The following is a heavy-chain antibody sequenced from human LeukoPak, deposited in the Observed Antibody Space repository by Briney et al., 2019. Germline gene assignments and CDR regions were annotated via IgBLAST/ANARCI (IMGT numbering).Heavy chain of an antibody. V-gene: IGHV3-23*01. CDR1: GFTFSSYA. CDR2: ISGSGGST. Sequence: GGSLRLSCAASGFTFSSYAMSWVRQTPEKGLEWVPTISGSGGSTNYADSVKGRFTISRDNSKNTLNLQMNSLRVEDTAEYYCAKDREGTMAYDYFDCWGQGTLVTVSS. J-gene: IGHJ4*02. D-gene: IGHD3-16*01. CDR3: AKDREGTMAYDYFDC.